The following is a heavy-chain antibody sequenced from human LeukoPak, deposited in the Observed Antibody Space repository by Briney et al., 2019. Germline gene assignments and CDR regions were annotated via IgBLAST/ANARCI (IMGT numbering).Heavy chain of an antibody. CDR3: ARARISYCSGGSCYYYFDY. J-gene: IGHJ4*02. CDR2: IYTSGST. D-gene: IGHD2-15*01. V-gene: IGHV4-61*02. CDR1: GGSISSVSYY. Sequence: TLSLTCTVSGGSISSVSYYWSWIRQPAGKGLEWIGRIYTSGSTNYNPSLKSRVTLSVDTSKNQFSLKLGSVAAADTAVYYCARARISYCSGGSCYYYFDYWGQGTLVTVSS.